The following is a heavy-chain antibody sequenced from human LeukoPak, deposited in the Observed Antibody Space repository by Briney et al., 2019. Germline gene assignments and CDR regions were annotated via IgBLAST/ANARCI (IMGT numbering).Heavy chain of an antibody. CDR1: GDTFTTYA. V-gene: IGHV1-18*01. J-gene: IGHJ4*02. Sequence: ASVKVSCKTSGDTFTTYAISWVRQAPGQGLEWMGWISAFSGITNYAQKFQGRVTITTDTSTSTAHMELRSLRADATGLSYSARYGITAIRFFDFWGQGTLVTVSS. CDR2: ISAFSGIT. D-gene: IGHD1-7*01. CDR3: ARYGITAIRFFDF.